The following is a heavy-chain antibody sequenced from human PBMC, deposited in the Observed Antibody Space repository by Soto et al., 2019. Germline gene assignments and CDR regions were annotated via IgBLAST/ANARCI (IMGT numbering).Heavy chain of an antibody. J-gene: IGHJ6*03. CDR3: AKAVRYQLLSYYYYYMDV. CDR1: GFTFSSYA. D-gene: IGHD2-2*01. V-gene: IGHV3-23*01. CDR2: ISGSGGST. Sequence: GGSLRLSCAASGFTFSSYAMSWVPQAPGKGLEWVSAISGSGGSTYYADSVKGRFTISRDNSKNTLYLQMNSLRAEDTAVYYCAKAVRYQLLSYYYYYMDVWGKGTTVTVSS.